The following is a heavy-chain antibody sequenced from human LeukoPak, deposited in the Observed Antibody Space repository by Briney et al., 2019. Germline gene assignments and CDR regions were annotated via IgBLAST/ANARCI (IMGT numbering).Heavy chain of an antibody. CDR1: GLTFNSYG. CDR2: ISGSGGNT. V-gene: IGHV3-23*01. CDR3: AKDVGGLEVFDY. D-gene: IGHD4-23*01. Sequence: GGSLRLSCAASGLTFNSYGMSWVRQAPGKGLEWVSTISGSGGNTHYADSVKGRFTTSRDNSKSTLYLQMNSLKAEDTAVYYSAKDVGGLEVFDYGGQGTLVTVSS. J-gene: IGHJ4*02.